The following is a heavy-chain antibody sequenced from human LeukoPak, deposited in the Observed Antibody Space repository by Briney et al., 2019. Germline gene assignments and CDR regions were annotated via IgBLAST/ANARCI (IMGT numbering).Heavy chain of an antibody. D-gene: IGHD3-10*01. J-gene: IGHJ4*02. CDR1: GFTFSSYA. CDR3: ARGITMAV. CDR2: ISYDGSNK. V-gene: IGHV3-30-3*01. Sequence: GGSLRPSCAASGFTFSSYAMHWVRQAPGKGLEWVAVISYDGSNKYYADSVKGRFTISRDNSKNTLYLQMNSLRAEDTAVYYCARGITMAVWGQGTLVTVSS.